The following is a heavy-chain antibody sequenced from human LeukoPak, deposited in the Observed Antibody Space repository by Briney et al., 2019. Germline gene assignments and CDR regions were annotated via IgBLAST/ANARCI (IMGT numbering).Heavy chain of an antibody. Sequence: GGSLRLSCAASGFIFSRYWMIWVRQAPGKGLEWVATIKQDGSEKYYVDSMKGRFTISRDNAKNSLYLQMNSLRAEDTALYYCARGISGPHYFDYWGQGTLVTASS. D-gene: IGHD3-10*01. CDR2: IKQDGSEK. CDR1: GFIFSRYW. V-gene: IGHV3-7*03. CDR3: ARGISGPHYFDY. J-gene: IGHJ4*02.